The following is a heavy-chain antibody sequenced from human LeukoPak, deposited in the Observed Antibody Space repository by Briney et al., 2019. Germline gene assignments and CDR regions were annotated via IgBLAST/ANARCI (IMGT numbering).Heavy chain of an antibody. CDR1: GFTFSAYT. Sequence: GGSLRLSCSVSGFTFSAYTMHWLPQAPGRGLQYVSSINTDGGRTYYADSVKGRFTISRDHSKHTLFLQMSSLRVEDTAVYYCVRDQWTDDWGQGVLVTVSS. CDR3: VRDQWTDD. J-gene: IGHJ4*02. D-gene: IGHD6-19*01. V-gene: IGHV3-64D*09. CDR2: INTDGGRT.